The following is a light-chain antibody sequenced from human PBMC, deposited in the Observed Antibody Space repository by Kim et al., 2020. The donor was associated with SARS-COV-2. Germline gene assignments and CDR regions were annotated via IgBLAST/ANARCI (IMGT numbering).Light chain of an antibody. CDR3: QKSDSAPWT. CDR1: QGFSNY. Sequence: AAGGDRVTITWRASQGFSNYLAWYQQRPGGVPNLLIYAASTLQSGVPSRFRGSGSGTDFTLTINGLQPEDGATYYCQKSDSAPWTFGQGTKVDIK. CDR2: AAS. J-gene: IGKJ1*01. V-gene: IGKV1-27*01.